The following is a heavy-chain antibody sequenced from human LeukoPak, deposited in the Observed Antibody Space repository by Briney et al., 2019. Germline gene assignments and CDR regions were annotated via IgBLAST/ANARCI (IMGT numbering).Heavy chain of an antibody. V-gene: IGHV4-34*01. J-gene: IGHJ4*02. CDR1: GGSFSAHY. Sequence: PSETLSLTCAVSGGSFSAHYWSWIRQPPGKGLEWIGEINQSGSAKYNPSLKSRVTISVHLSRNEFSLELNSVTAADTAVYYCAREGSDYVWGSYTYWGQGTLVTVSS. D-gene: IGHD3-16*01. CDR3: AREGSDYVWGSYTY. CDR2: INQSGSA.